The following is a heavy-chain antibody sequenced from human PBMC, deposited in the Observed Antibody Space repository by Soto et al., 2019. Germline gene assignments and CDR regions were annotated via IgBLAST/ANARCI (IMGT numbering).Heavy chain of an antibody. CDR1: GYTFTNYY. CDR2: INPRGSST. J-gene: IGHJ6*02. Sequence: QVQLVQSGAEVKKSGASVKVSCKASGYTFTNYYMHWVRQAPGQGLEWMGVINPRGSSTRYAQKFADRVTMTTDTSTSTFYMELGRLGSDDTPVEYGARPVGAYYGMDVWGQGTTVTVSS. CDR3: ARPVGAYYGMDV. V-gene: IGHV1-46*03.